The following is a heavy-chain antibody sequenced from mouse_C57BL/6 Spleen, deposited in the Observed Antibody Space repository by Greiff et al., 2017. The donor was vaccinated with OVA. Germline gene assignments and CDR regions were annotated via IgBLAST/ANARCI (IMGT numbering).Heavy chain of an antibody. CDR1: GYAFSSYW. J-gene: IGHJ2*01. Sequence: VQRVESGAELVKPGASVKISCNASGYAFSSYWMNWVKQRPGKGLEWIGQIYPGDGDTNYNGKFKGKATLTADKSSSTAYMQLSSLTTDDSAVYYCARSAVTTVDFDYWGKGTTLTVSS. CDR3: ARSAVTTVDFDY. CDR2: IYPGDGDT. V-gene: IGHV1-80*01. D-gene: IGHD1-1*01.